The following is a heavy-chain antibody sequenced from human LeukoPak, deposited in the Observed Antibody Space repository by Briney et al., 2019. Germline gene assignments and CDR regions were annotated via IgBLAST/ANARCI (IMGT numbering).Heavy chain of an antibody. Sequence: GGSLRLSCAASGFTFSGSAMHWVRQASGKGLEWVGRIRSKANSYATAYAASVKGRFTISRDDSKNTAYLQMNSLRAEDTAVYYCARDIGPRRGAPGGIPDYWGQGTLVTVSS. CDR3: ARDIGPRRGAPGGIPDY. D-gene: IGHD5-12*01. CDR2: IRSKANSYAT. J-gene: IGHJ4*02. V-gene: IGHV3-73*01. CDR1: GFTFSGSA.